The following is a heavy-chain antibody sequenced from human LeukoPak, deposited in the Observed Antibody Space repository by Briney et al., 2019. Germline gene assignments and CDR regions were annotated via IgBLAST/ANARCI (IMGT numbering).Heavy chain of an antibody. CDR3: ARTEWELVLFDY. V-gene: IGHV1-18*01. J-gene: IGHJ4*02. CDR2: ISAYNGNT. CDR1: GYTFTSYD. D-gene: IGHD1-26*01. Sequence: ASVKVSCKASGYTFTSYDINWVRQATGQGLEWMGWISAYNGNTNYAQKLQGRVTMTTDTSTSTAYMELRSLRSDDTAVYYCARTEWELVLFDYWGQGTLVTVSS.